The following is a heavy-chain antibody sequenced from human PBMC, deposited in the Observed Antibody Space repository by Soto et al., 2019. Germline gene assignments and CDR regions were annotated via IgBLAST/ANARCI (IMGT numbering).Heavy chain of an antibody. V-gene: IGHV3-7*01. CDR3: ARHFSGYETNEYAFDI. CDR1: GFTFSSYW. CDR2: IKQDGSEK. D-gene: IGHD5-12*01. Sequence: GGSLRLSCAASGFTFSSYWMSWVRQAPGKGLEWVANIKQDGSEKYYVDSVKGRFTISRDNAKNSLYLQMNSLRAEDTAVDYCARHFSGYETNEYAFDIWGQGTMVTVSS. J-gene: IGHJ3*02.